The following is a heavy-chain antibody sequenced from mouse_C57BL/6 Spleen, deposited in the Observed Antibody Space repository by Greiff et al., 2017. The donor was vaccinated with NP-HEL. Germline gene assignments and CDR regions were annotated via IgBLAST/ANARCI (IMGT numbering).Heavy chain of an antibody. J-gene: IGHJ4*01. CDR3: AYDGYSLYAMDY. CDR2: IYPGDGDT. CDR1: GYAFSSSW. D-gene: IGHD2-3*01. V-gene: IGHV1-82*01. Sequence: VQLQQSGPELVKPGASVKISCKASGYAFSSSWMNWVKQRPGKGLEWIGRIYPGDGDTNYNGKFKGKAKLTADKSSSTAYMQLSRLTSEDSAVYFCAYDGYSLYAMDYWGQGTSVTVSS.